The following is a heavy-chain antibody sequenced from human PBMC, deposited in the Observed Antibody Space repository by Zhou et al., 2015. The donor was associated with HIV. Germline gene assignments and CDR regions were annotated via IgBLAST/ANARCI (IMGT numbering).Heavy chain of an antibody. CDR1: GGTLGNYG. CDR2: IIPIFGTA. J-gene: IGHJ4*02. V-gene: IGHV1-69*06. D-gene: IGHD1-26*01. Sequence: QVQLVQSGAEVKKPGSSVKVSCRASGGTLGNYGISWVRQAPGQGLEWMGGIIPIFGTASYAQRFQGRVTMTRDTSISTAYMQLSGLTSEDTAIYYCTRGRWEVPDAYWGQGTLVTVSP. CDR3: TRGRWEVPDAY.